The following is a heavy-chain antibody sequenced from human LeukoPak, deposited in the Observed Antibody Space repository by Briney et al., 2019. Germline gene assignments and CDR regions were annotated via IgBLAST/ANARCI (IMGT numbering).Heavy chain of an antibody. CDR3: AIRYCSSTSCGPRAFYGMDV. Sequence: ASVKVSCKASGYTFTSYDINWVRQATGQGLEWMGWMNPNSGNTGYAQKFQGRVTMTRNTSTSTAYMELSSLRSEDTAVYYCAIRYCSSTSCGPRAFYGMDVWGQGTTVTVSS. CDR1: GYTFTSYD. D-gene: IGHD2-2*01. J-gene: IGHJ6*02. V-gene: IGHV1-8*01. CDR2: MNPNSGNT.